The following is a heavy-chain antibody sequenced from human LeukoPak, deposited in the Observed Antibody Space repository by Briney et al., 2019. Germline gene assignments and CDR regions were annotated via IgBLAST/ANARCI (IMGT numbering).Heavy chain of an antibody. V-gene: IGHV3-66*01. CDR2: IYGDDSK. Sequence: GGSLRLSCAASGFTVSKNDMIWGRQAPGKGMEWVSVIYGDDSKFYADSVKGRLTISRENSKNKRYLQMNSLRAEDTAVYYSASKNIVVVTASLHYRFDPWGQGTLVTVSS. CDR3: ASKNIVVVTASLHYRFDP. J-gene: IGHJ5*02. D-gene: IGHD2-21*02. CDR1: GFTVSKND.